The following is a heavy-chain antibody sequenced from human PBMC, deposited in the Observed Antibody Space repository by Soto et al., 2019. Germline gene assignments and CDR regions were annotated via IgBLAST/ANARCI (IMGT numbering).Heavy chain of an antibody. V-gene: IGHV4-30-4*01. CDR2: IYYCGST. D-gene: IGHD2-2*01. CDR1: GGSISSGDYY. Sequence: SETLSLTCTVSGGSISSGDYYWSWIRQPPGKGLEWIGYIYYCGSTYYNPSLKSRVTISADTSKNQFSLKLTSVTAADTAAYFCARGSYHLLQNWFNPWGKGTLVTVSS. J-gene: IGHJ5*02. CDR3: ARGSYHLLQNWFNP.